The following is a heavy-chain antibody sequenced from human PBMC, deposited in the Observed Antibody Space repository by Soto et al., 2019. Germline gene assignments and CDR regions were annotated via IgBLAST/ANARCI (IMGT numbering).Heavy chain of an antibody. CDR1: GGSISGYY. J-gene: IGHJ4*02. CDR2: TDHSGST. D-gene: IGHD3-16*01. Sequence: SETLSLTCGVHGGSISGYYWSWIRQSPGKGLEWIGETDHSGSTNYNPSLRSRVTMSVDTSKNQFSLKLSSVTAADTAVYYCARDGIGSVAFWGYLDYWGQGTLVTVSS. V-gene: IGHV4-34*01. CDR3: ARDGIGSVAFWGYLDY.